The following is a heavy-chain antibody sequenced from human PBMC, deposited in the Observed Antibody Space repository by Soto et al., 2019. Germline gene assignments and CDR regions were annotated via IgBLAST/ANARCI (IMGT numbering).Heavy chain of an antibody. D-gene: IGHD1-20*01. J-gene: IGHJ5*02. V-gene: IGHV4-39*01. Sequence: SETLSLTCTVSGGSIRVQSYYWTWIRQTPGKGLERVGSSYYSGTSYFNPALKGRVTISVDTSTNQFSLRLTSVTAADTAVYYCTRRYNWNDYYFDPWGQGTLVTVSS. CDR1: GGSIRVQSYY. CDR3: TRRYNWNDYYFDP. CDR2: SYYSGTS.